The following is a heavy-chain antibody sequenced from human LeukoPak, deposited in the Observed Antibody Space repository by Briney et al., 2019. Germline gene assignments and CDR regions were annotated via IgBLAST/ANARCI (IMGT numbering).Heavy chain of an antibody. D-gene: IGHD6-19*01. CDR1: GGSVSSYY. V-gene: IGHV4-59*02. CDR3: ARDSAVSGYYYYGMDV. J-gene: IGHJ6*02. Sequence: SETLSLTCTVSGGSVSSYYWSWIRQPPGKGLEWIGYIYYSGRVNYNPSLKSRVTISVDTPKNQFSLKLSSVTAADTAVYYCARDSAVSGYYYYGMDVWGQGTTVTVSS. CDR2: IYYSGRV.